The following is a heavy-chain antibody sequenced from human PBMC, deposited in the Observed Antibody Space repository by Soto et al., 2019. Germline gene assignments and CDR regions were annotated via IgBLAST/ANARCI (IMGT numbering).Heavy chain of an antibody. Sequence: QVQLVQSGAEVKKPGSSVKVSCKASGGTFSSYAISWVRQAPGQGLEWMGGIIPIFGTANYAQKFQGRVRIAAAESTSTAYMERSSLRSGDTAVYYCARAEYCGGDCYSGFDPWGKGTLVTVS. D-gene: IGHD2-21*02. V-gene: IGHV1-69*01. CDR3: ARAEYCGGDCYSGFDP. J-gene: IGHJ5*02. CDR2: IIPIFGTA. CDR1: GGTFSSYA.